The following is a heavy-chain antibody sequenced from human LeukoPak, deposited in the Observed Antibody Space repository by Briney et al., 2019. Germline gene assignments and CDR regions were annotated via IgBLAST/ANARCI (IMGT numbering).Heavy chain of an antibody. V-gene: IGHV1-3*01. CDR1: GYTFTSYA. D-gene: IGHD5-12*01. Sequence: GASVKVSCKASGYTFTSYAMHWVRQAPGQRLEWMGWINAGNGNTKYSQKFQGRVTITRDTSASTAYMELSSLRSEDTAVYYCAREVGYSGYIAPIGYWGQGTLVTVSS. CDR2: INAGNGNT. J-gene: IGHJ4*02. CDR3: AREVGYSGYIAPIGY.